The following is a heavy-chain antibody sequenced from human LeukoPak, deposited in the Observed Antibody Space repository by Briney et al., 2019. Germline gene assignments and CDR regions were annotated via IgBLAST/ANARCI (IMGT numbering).Heavy chain of an antibody. CDR3: ARVPWFDCSSTSRYAAGPDY. CDR2: INAGNGNT. CDR1: GYTFTSYA. D-gene: IGHD2-2*01. Sequence: ASVKVSCKASGYTFTSYAMHWVRQAPGQRLEWMGWINAGNGNTKYSQKFQGRVTITRDTSASTAYMELSSLRSEDTAVYYCARVPWFDCSSTSRYAAGPDYWGQGTLVTVSS. V-gene: IGHV1-3*01. J-gene: IGHJ4*02.